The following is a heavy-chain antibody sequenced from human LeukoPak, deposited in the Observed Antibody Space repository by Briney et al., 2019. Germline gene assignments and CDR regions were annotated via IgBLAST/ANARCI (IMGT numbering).Heavy chain of an antibody. D-gene: IGHD6-13*01. CDR1: GFTFSDYY. J-gene: IGHJ4*02. V-gene: IGHV3-11*01. CDR2: ISSSGSTI. Sequence: PGGSLRLSCAASGFTFSDYYMSWIRQAPGKGPEWVSYISSSGSTIYYADSVKGRFTISRDNAKNSLYLQMNSLRAEDTAVYYCATSPHSSSWYLDYWGQGTLVTVSS. CDR3: ATSPHSSSWYLDY.